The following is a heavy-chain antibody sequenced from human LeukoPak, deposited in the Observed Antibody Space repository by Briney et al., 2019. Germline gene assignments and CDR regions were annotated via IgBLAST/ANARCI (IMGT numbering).Heavy chain of an antibody. CDR2: ITDSGGIT. CDR3: ARSGYSSSWPFDN. D-gene: IGHD6-13*01. V-gene: IGHV3-23*01. CDR1: GFTFSSYT. Sequence: GGSLRLSCAASGFTFSSYTMSWVRQAPGKGLEWVSSITDSGGITYYADSVKGRFTISRDNSKNMLYFQMNSLRAEDTAVYSCARSGYSSSWPFDNWGQGTLVTVSS. J-gene: IGHJ4*02.